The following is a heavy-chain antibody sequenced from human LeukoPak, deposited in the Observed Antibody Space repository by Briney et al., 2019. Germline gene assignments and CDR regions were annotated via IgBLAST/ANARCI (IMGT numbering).Heavy chain of an antibody. Sequence: PGGSLRLSCAASGFTFSSYSMNWVRQAPGKGLEWISFIDSSSRTIFYAESVKGRFTISRDNAKNSLFLQMNSLRAEDTAVYYCARPYSSGWYNWFDPWGQGTLVTVSS. J-gene: IGHJ5*02. CDR3: ARPYSSGWYNWFDP. V-gene: IGHV3-48*04. CDR2: IDSSSRTI. D-gene: IGHD6-19*01. CDR1: GFTFSSYS.